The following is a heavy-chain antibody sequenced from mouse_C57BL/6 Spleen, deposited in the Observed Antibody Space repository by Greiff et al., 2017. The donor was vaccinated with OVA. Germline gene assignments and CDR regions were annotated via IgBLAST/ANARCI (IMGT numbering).Heavy chain of an antibody. J-gene: IGHJ2*01. CDR1: GFTFSSYG. Sequence: EVQLQESGGDLVKPGGSLKLSCAASGFTFSSYGMSWVRQTPDKRLEWVATISSGGSYTYYPDSVKGRFTISRDNAKNTLYLQMSSLKSEDTAMYYCARTYYDYDFDYWGQGTTLTVSS. CDR2: ISSGGSYT. CDR3: ARTYYDYDFDY. D-gene: IGHD2-4*01. V-gene: IGHV5-6*01.